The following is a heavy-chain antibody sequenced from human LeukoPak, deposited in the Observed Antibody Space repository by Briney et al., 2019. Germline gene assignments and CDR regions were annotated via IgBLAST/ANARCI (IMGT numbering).Heavy chain of an antibody. Sequence: SETLSLTCAVYGGSFSGYYWSWIRQPPGKGLEWIGEINHSGSTNYNPSLKSRVTISVDTSKNQLPLKLSSVTAADTAVYYCAREYSSSIGAFDIWGQGTMVTVSS. J-gene: IGHJ3*02. CDR2: INHSGST. CDR3: AREYSSSIGAFDI. D-gene: IGHD6-6*01. CDR1: GGSFSGYY. V-gene: IGHV4-34*01.